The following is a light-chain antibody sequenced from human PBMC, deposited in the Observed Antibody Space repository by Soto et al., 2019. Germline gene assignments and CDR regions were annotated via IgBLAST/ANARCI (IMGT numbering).Light chain of an antibody. V-gene: IGKV3-11*01. CDR3: QQRSDWPPT. CDR2: EAS. J-gene: IGKJ5*01. CDR1: QSGSSY. Sequence: EIVLTQSPATLSLSPWERATLSWGASQSGSSYLAWYQQKPGQAPRLLIDEASNRATGIPARVSGSGSGTDFTLTSSSLEHEDVAVYVCQQRSDWPPTFGQGTRLEIK.